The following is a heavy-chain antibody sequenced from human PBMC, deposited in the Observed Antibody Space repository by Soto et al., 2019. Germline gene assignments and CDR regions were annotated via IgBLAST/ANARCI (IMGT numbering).Heavy chain of an antibody. Sequence: PGGSLRLSCAASAFTFNSYWMHWVRQAPGKGLKWVSRINSDGSGTTYADSVKGRFTISRDNSKFTLYLQMNSLRAEDTAVYYCARDLYSSSWSQNYAFDIWGQGTMVTVS. V-gene: IGHV3-74*01. CDR2: INSDGSGT. D-gene: IGHD6-13*01. CDR3: ARDLYSSSWSQNYAFDI. J-gene: IGHJ3*02. CDR1: AFTFNSYW.